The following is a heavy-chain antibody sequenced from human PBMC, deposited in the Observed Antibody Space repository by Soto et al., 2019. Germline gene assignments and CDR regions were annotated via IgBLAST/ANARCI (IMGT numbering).Heavy chain of an antibody. CDR3: ARVSNWNLGGRFAFDI. D-gene: IGHD1-1*01. V-gene: IGHV4-59*01. Sequence: SETLSLTCAVSGGSIGSYYWSWIRQPPGKGLEWIGYIYYSGSTNYNPSLKSRVTISVDTSKNQFSLKLSSVTAADTAVYYCARVSNWNLGGRFAFDIWGQGTMVTVSS. CDR1: GGSIGSYY. J-gene: IGHJ3*02. CDR2: IYYSGST.